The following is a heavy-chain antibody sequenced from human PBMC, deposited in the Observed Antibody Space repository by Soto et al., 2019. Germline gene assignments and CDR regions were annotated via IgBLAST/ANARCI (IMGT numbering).Heavy chain of an antibody. CDR1: GGTFSSYA. D-gene: IGHD2-2*01. CDR2: IIPIFGTA. CDR3: ARVVVPAATLYSSSWYVWYYYYGMDV. J-gene: IGHJ6*02. Sequence: SVKVSCKASGGTFSSYAISWVRQAPGQGLEWMGGIIPIFGTANYAQKFQGRVTIAADESTSTAYMELSSLRSEDTAVYYCARVVVPAATLYSSSWYVWYYYYGMDVWGQGTTVTVSS. V-gene: IGHV1-69*13.